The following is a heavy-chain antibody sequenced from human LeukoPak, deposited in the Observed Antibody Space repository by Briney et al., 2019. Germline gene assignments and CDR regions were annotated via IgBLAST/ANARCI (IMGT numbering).Heavy chain of an antibody. Sequence: ASVKVSCKVSGYTLTELSMHWVRQAPGKGLEWMGGFDPEDGETIYAQKFQGRVTMTEDTSTDTAYMELSSLRSEDTAVYYCARGGSSTSWDAFDIWGQGTMVTVSS. CDR2: FDPEDGET. V-gene: IGHV1-24*01. CDR3: ARGGSSTSWDAFDI. J-gene: IGHJ3*02. D-gene: IGHD2-2*01. CDR1: GYTLTELS.